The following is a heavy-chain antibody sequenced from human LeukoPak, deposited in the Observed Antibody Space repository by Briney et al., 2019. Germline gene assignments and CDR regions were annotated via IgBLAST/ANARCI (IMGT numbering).Heavy chain of an antibody. CDR3: GRDPKLGIRGYTYGYIDY. V-gene: IGHV1-2*02. CDR1: RYTFTGYY. CDR2: INPNSGDT. J-gene: IGHJ4*02. Sequence: ASVKVSCKASRYTFTGYYMHWVRQAPGQGLEWMGWINPNSGDTNYAQKFQGRVTMTRATSISTAYMELSRLRSDDTAVYYCGRDPKLGIRGYTYGYIDYWGQGTLVTVSS. D-gene: IGHD5-18*01.